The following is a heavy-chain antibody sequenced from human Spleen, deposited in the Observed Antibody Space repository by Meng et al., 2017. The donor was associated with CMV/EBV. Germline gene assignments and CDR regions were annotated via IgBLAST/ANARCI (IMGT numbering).Heavy chain of an antibody. V-gene: IGHV3-48*04. Sequence: GGSLRLSCAASGFTFSSYSMNWVRQAPGKGLEWVSYISSSSSIIYYADSVKGRFTISRDNAKNSLYLQMNSLRAEDTAVYYCARGGFLEWYDPWGQGTLVTVSS. J-gene: IGHJ5*02. D-gene: IGHD3-3*01. CDR2: ISSSSSII. CDR1: GFTFSSYS. CDR3: ARGGFLEWYDP.